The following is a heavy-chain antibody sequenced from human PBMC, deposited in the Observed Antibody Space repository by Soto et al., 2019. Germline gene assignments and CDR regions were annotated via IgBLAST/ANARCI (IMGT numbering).Heavy chain of an antibody. J-gene: IGHJ4*02. CDR2: IYHSGST. V-gene: IGHV4-4*02. CDR1: GGSISSSNW. D-gene: IGHD3-10*01. Sequence: QVQLQESGPGLVKPSGTLSLTCAVSGGSISSSNWWSWVRQPPGKGLEWIGEIYHSGSTNYNPSLKSXXTXSXAKSKNQFSLKLSSVTAADTAVYYCARGTSMVRGAEWGQGTLVTVSS. CDR3: ARGTSMVRGAE.